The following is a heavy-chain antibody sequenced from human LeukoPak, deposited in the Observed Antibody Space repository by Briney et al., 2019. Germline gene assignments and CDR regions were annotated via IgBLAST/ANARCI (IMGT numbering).Heavy chain of an antibody. J-gene: IGHJ3*02. D-gene: IGHD1-7*01. Sequence: SRRISCKGSGYGFTIYLIVWVRQMPGKGLEWMGIIYPGDSDTRYSPSFQGQVTISADKSISTAYLQWSSLKASDTAMYYCARRGNWNYDAFDIWGQGTMVTVSS. V-gene: IGHV5-51*01. CDR2: IYPGDSDT. CDR1: GYGFTIYL. CDR3: ARRGNWNYDAFDI.